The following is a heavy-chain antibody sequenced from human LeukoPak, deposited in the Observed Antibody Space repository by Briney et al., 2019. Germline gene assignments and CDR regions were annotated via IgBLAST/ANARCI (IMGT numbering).Heavy chain of an antibody. CDR2: IYYSGST. Sequence: SETLSLTCTVSGGSISSSSYYWGWIRQPPGKGLEWIGSIYYSGSTYYNPSLKSRVTISVDTSKNQFSLKLSSATAADTAVYYCASFTSGSYYEFDYWGQGTLVTVSS. V-gene: IGHV4-39*07. CDR1: GGSISSSSYY. J-gene: IGHJ4*02. CDR3: ASFTSGSYYEFDY. D-gene: IGHD1-26*01.